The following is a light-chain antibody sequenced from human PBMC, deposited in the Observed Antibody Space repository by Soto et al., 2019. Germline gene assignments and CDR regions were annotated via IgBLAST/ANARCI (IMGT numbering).Light chain of an antibody. CDR2: AKS. Sequence: DIQMTQSPSSLSASVGDRVTITCRASQSITIYLNWYQQKPGKAPKLLIFAKSSLQSGVPSRFSGSGSGTDFTLTISRLQPEDLATYYCQQSLTTPLTFGGGTKVEIK. J-gene: IGKJ4*01. CDR1: QSITIY. CDR3: QQSLTTPLT. V-gene: IGKV1-39*01.